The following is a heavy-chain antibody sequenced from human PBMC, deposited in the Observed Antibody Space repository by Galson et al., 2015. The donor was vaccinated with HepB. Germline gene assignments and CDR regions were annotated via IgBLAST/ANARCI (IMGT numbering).Heavy chain of an antibody. D-gene: IGHD5-18*01. V-gene: IGHV1-18*01. CDR2: ISGDNANT. Sequence: SVKVSCKASGYTFSRYGISWVRQAPGQGLEWMGWISGDNANTNYAQKLQGRVTTTTDTSTSTAYMELTSLRSDDTAVYYCARGGYSYGKFDYWGQGTLVTVSS. CDR3: ARGGYSYGKFDY. J-gene: IGHJ4*02. CDR1: GYTFSRYG.